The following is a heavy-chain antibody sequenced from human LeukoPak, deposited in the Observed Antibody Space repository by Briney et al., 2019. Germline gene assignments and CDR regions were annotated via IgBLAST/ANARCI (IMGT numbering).Heavy chain of an antibody. J-gene: IGHJ5*02. V-gene: IGHV4-59*08. CDR3: ARQGPAYSRSPAWSAP. Sequence: SETLSLTCTASGGSISTYFWSWVRQPPGKGLLRGGDIYYSGSSNYNPSLKSRVTISIDTSTNQFSLNLSSVTPADTAVYYCARQGPAYSRSPAWSAPCGQGTLVTVSS. CDR1: GGSISTYF. D-gene: IGHD6-6*01. CDR2: IYYSGSS.